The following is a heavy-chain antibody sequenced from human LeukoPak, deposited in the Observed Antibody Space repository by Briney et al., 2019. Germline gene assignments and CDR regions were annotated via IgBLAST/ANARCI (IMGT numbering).Heavy chain of an antibody. CDR2: ISSSSSYI. D-gene: IGHD2-2*01. CDR3: ARVVGRYCSSTSCYVDY. V-gene: IGHV3-21*01. CDR1: GFTFSSYS. Sequence: GGSLRLSCAASGFTFSSYSMNWVRQAPGKGLEWVSSISSSSSYIYYADSVKGRFTISRDNAKNSLYLQMNSLRAEDTAVYYCARVVGRYCSSTSCYVDYWGQGTLVTVSS. J-gene: IGHJ4*02.